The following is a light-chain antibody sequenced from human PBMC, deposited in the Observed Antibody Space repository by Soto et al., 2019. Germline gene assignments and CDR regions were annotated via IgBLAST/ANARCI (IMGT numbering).Light chain of an antibody. CDR3: AAWDDSLSAWV. J-gene: IGLJ3*02. CDR1: SSNIGRDY. CDR2: TNN. Sequence: QPVLTQPPSASGTPGQRVTISCSGGSSNIGRDYVYWFQQLPGTAPKLLIYTNNQRPSGVPDRFSGSKSGTSASLAISGLRSEDEADYCCAAWDDSLSAWVFGGGTKRTVL. V-gene: IGLV1-47*02.